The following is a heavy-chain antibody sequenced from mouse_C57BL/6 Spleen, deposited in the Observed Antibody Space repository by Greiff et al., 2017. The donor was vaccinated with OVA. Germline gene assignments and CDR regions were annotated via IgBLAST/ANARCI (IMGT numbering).Heavy chain of an antibody. D-gene: IGHD2-12*01. CDR2: INPNNGGT. CDR3: ARRSYFWYFDV. V-gene: IGHV1-26*01. CDR1: GYTFTDYY. J-gene: IGHJ1*03. Sequence: VQLKQSGPELVKPGASVKISCKASGYTFTDYYMNWVKQSHGKSLEWIGDINPNNGGTSYNQKFKGKATLTVDKSSSTAYMELRSLTSEDSAVYYCARRSYFWYFDVWGTGTTVTVSS.